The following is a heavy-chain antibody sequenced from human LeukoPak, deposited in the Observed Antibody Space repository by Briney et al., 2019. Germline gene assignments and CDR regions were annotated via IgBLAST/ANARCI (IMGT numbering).Heavy chain of an antibody. D-gene: IGHD3-22*01. J-gene: IGHJ6*03. Sequence: SVKVSCKASGGTFSSYAISWVRQAPGQGLEWMGGIIPIFGTANYAQKFQGRVTITTDESTSTAYMELSSLRSEDTAVYYCAKSLRDSSGYWDPTYYYYYYMDVWSKGTTVTVSS. V-gene: IGHV1-69*05. CDR3: AKSLRDSSGYWDPTYYYYYYMDV. CDR2: IIPIFGTA. CDR1: GGTFSSYA.